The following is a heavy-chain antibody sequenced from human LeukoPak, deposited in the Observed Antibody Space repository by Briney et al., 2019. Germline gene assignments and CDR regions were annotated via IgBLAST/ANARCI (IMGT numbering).Heavy chain of an antibody. CDR3: AKEWELHPFDY. V-gene: IGHV3-30*18. J-gene: IGHJ4*02. Sequence: GRSLRLSCAASGFTFSSYGMHWVRQAPGKGLEWVAVISYDGSYKYYADSVKGRFTISRDNSKNTLYLQMNSLRAEDTAVYYCAKEWELHPFDYWGQGTLVTVSS. D-gene: IGHD1-26*01. CDR2: ISYDGSYK. CDR1: GFTFSSYG.